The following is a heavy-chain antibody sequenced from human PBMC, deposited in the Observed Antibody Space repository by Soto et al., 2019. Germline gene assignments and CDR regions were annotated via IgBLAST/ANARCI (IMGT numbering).Heavy chain of an antibody. CDR3: ARHNVVVMAPADSFDS. Sequence: GGSLRLSCAASGFTFNNYAMSWVRQVPGKGLEWVSGISGSGGTTYYADSEKGRFTISRDNSKNTLYLQMNNLRAEDTAVYYCARHNVVVMAPADSFDSWGQGTLVTVSS. CDR2: ISGSGGTT. V-gene: IGHV3-23*01. D-gene: IGHD2-15*01. J-gene: IGHJ4*02. CDR1: GFTFNNYA.